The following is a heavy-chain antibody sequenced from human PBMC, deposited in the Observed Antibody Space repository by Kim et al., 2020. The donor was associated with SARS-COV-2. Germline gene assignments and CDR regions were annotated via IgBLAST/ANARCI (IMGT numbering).Heavy chain of an antibody. J-gene: IGHJ6*02. Sequence: GGSLRLSCAASGFTFSSYSMNWVRQAPGKGLEWVSYISSSSSTIYYADSVKGRFTISRDNAKNSLYLQMNSLRDEDTAVYYCARDHVSSRPIRYYYYGMDVWGQGTTVTVSS. V-gene: IGHV3-48*02. CDR1: GFTFSSYS. CDR3: ARDHVSSRPIRYYYYGMDV. CDR2: ISSSSSTI. D-gene: IGHD6-13*01.